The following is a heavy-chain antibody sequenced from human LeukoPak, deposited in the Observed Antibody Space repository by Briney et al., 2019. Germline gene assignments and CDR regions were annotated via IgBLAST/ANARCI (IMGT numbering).Heavy chain of an antibody. V-gene: IGHV1-58*01. CDR2: IVVGSGNT. CDR3: AADQGATDFQH. D-gene: IGHD1-26*01. J-gene: IGHJ1*01. CDR1: GFTFTSSA. Sequence: GASVKVSCKASGFTFTSSAVQWVRQARGQRLEWIGWIVVGSGNTNYAQKYQERVTITRDMSTSTAYMELSSLRSEDTAVYYCAADQGATDFQHWGQGTLVTVSS.